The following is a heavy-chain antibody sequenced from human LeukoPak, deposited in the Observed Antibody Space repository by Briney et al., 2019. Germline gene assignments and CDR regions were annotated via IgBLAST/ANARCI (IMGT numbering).Heavy chain of an antibody. CDR2: IYYSGST. Sequence: KTSETLSLTCALSFGSISDYYCSCIRQPPGKGLEWIGYIYYSGSTNYNPSLKSRVTISVDTSKNQFSLKLSSVTAADTAVYYCARGRLGRELPFDFWGQGTLVTVSS. CDR3: ARGRLGRELPFDF. J-gene: IGHJ4*02. CDR1: FGSISDYY. V-gene: IGHV4-59*01. D-gene: IGHD1-26*01.